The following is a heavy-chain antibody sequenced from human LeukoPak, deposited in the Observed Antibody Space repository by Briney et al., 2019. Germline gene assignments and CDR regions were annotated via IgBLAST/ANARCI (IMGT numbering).Heavy chain of an antibody. V-gene: IGHV1-2*06. CDR1: GYKLTDKH. Sequence: ASVKVSCKASGYKLTDKHLHWVRQAAGLGLEWMGRIVPKSGDTNYAQQFQGRVTMTRDTSINTAYMELSRLTSDDTALYFCVRENWFIANWGQGTQVTVSS. CDR2: IVPKSGDT. D-gene: IGHD3-9*01. J-gene: IGHJ4*02. CDR3: VRENWFIAN.